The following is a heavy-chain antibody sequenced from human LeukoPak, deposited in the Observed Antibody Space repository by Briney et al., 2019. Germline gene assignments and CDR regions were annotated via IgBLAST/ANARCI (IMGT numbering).Heavy chain of an antibody. V-gene: IGHV4-59*08. CDR3: ARLLGATVPDYGMDV. J-gene: IGHJ6*02. CDR1: GGSISSYY. D-gene: IGHD1-26*01. Sequence: SETLSLTCTVSGGSISSYYWSWIRQPPGKGLEWIGYIYYSGSTNYNPSLKSRVTISVDTSKNQFSLKLSSVTAADTAVYYCARLLGATVPDYGMDVWGQGTTVTVSS. CDR2: IYYSGST.